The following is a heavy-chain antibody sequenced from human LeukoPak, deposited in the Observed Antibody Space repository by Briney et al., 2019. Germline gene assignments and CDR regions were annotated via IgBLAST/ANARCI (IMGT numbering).Heavy chain of an antibody. V-gene: IGHV4-61*02. CDR1: GGSISSGSYY. CDR3: ARDLSLDY. Sequence: SETLSLTCTVSGGSISSGSYYWSWIRQPAGKGLEWIGRIYTSGSTYYNPSLKSRVTISVDRSKNQFSLKLSSVTAADTAVYYCARDLSLDYWGQGTLVTVSS. J-gene: IGHJ4*02. CDR2: IYTSGST.